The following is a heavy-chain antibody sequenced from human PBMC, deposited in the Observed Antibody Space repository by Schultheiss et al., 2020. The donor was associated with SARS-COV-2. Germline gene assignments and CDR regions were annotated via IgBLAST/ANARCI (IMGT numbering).Heavy chain of an antibody. CDR2: ISWNGGRI. CDR3: ARSTVLRDGSYYHYYGMDV. CDR1: GFIFEDYG. D-gene: IGHD5-24*01. V-gene: IGHV3-9*01. Sequence: GGSLRLSCGASGFIFEDYGMHWVRQAPGKGLEWVSGISWNGGRIDYADSVKGRITISRDNAKNSLYLQMNSLRAEDTALYYCARSTVLRDGSYYHYYGMDVWGQGTTVTVSS. J-gene: IGHJ6*02.